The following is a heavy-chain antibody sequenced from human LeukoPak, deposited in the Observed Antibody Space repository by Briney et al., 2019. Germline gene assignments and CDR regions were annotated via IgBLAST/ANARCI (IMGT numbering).Heavy chain of an antibody. CDR3: ARRIEGTAPYYFDY. J-gene: IGHJ4*02. CDR1: GFTFSSYW. D-gene: IGHD2-15*01. Sequence: PGGSLRLSCTASGFTFSSYWMRWVRQAPGKGLVWVSRINSDGGSTRYADSVKGRFTISRDNAKNTLYLQMNSLRAEDTAVYYCARRIEGTAPYYFDYWGQGTLVTVSS. CDR2: INSDGGST. V-gene: IGHV3-74*01.